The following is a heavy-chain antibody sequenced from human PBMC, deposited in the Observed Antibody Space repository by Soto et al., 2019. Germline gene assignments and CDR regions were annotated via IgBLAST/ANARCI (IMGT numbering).Heavy chain of an antibody. D-gene: IGHD3-22*01. CDR3: ARSGLALPYSASHWFDP. J-gene: IGHJ5*02. Sequence: GGSLRLSCAASGFTFSSYWMSWVRQAPGKGLEWVANIKQDGSEKYYVDSVKGRFTISRDNAKNSLYLQMNSLRAEDTAVYYCARSGLALPYSASHWFDPWGHGTLVTVSS. V-gene: IGHV3-7*01. CDR2: IKQDGSEK. CDR1: GFTFSSYW.